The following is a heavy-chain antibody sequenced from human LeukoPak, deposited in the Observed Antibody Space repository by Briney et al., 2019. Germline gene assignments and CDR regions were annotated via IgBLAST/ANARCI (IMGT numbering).Heavy chain of an antibody. V-gene: IGHV3-30*02. CDR3: AKVSSTSSYYMDV. CDR2: IRYDGSNK. CDR1: GFTFSSYS. D-gene: IGHD2-2*01. J-gene: IGHJ6*03. Sequence: GRSLRLSCAASGFTFSSYSMHWVRQAPGKGLEWVAFIRYDGSNKYYADSVKGRFTISRDNSKNTLYLQMNSLRAEDTAVYYCAKVSSTSSYYMDVWGKGTTVTISS.